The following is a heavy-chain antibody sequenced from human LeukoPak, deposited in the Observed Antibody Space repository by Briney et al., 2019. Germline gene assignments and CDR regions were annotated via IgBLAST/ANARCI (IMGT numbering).Heavy chain of an antibody. D-gene: IGHD3-3*01. CDR1: GFTFSSNY. J-gene: IGHJ6*02. Sequence: GGSLRLSCAASGFTFSSNYMTWVRQAPGKGLEWVSLIYSAGGTYYTDSVKGRFTISRHSSKNTLYLQMNSLRGEDTAVYYCARFLGRITISGVVPYGMDVWGQGTTVTVSS. CDR3: ARFLGRITISGVVPYGMDV. V-gene: IGHV3-53*04. CDR2: IYSAGGT.